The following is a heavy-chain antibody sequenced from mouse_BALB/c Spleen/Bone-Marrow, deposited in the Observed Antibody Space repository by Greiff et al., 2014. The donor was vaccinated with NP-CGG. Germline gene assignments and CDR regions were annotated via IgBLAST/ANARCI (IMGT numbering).Heavy chain of an antibody. Sequence: QVQLQQPGAEPVRPGTAVNVSCKASGYAFTNYLIEWVKQRPGQGLEWIGVINPGSGGANYNEKFKGKATLTADKSSSTAYMQLSSLTSDDSAVYFCARFGRYYFDYWGQGTTLTVSS. CDR1: GYAFTNYL. CDR3: ARFGRYYFDY. V-gene: IGHV1-54*01. J-gene: IGHJ2*01. CDR2: INPGSGGA.